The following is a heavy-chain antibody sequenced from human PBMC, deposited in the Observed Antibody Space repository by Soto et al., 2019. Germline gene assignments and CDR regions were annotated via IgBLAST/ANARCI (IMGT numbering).Heavy chain of an antibody. CDR1: GFTLSSYW. CDR2: IKQDGSEK. Sequence: EVQLVESGGGLVQPRGSLRLSCVASGFTLSSYWMNWVRQAPGKGLEWVANIKQDGSEKNYVDSVKGRFTISRDNAKNSLYLQMNSLRAEDTAVYYCCFTTTSNGNWGQGTLVTVSS. D-gene: IGHD1-26*01. CDR3: CFTTTSNGN. J-gene: IGHJ4*02. V-gene: IGHV3-7*01.